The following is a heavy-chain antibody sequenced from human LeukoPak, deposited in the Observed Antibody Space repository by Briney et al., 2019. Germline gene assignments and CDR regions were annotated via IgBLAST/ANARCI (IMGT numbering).Heavy chain of an antibody. CDR3: SSWLRDLLLSL. J-gene: IGHJ3*01. V-gene: IGHV3-48*03. CDR2: KPRGRNNI. Sequence: PGGSLRLSCAASEFIFSNYEVNWFRQAPGKGLEWISYKPRGRNNIYYSDSVKGRFAVSIDPAKNSVYLQMNSLRDEDTAVYYCSSWLRDLLLSLWGQRTMVTVSS. CDR1: EFIFSNYE. D-gene: IGHD5-12*01.